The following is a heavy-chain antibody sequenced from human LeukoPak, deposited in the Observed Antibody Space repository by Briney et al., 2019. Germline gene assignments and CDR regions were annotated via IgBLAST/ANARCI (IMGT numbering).Heavy chain of an antibody. J-gene: IGHJ6*03. D-gene: IGHD2-21*01. CDR2: IGTTGYTT. CDR3: AKGRVSDTDVDYYYYMDV. CDR1: GFTFSSYA. Sequence: GVSLRLSCAASGFTFSSYAMGWLRQAPGKGLVWVSVIGTTGYTTYYADSVSGRFTIYRDSSKHTLYLQMNRLTAEDTAVCSCAKGRVSDTDVDYYYYMDVWGKGTTITVSS. V-gene: IGHV3-23*01.